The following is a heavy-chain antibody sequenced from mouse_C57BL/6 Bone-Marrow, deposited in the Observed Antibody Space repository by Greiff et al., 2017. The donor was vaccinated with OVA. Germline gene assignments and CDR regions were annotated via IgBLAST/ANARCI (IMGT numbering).Heavy chain of an antibody. CDR2: IHPSDSDT. J-gene: IGHJ3*01. CDR3: AIDYPAWFAY. Sequence: QVQLQQPGAELVKPGASVKVSCKASGYTFTSYWMHWVKQRPGQGLEWIGRIHPSDSDTNYNQKFKGKATLTVDKSSLTAYMQLSSLTSEVSAVYCCAIDYPAWFAYWGQGTLVTVSA. V-gene: IGHV1-74*01. CDR1: GYTFTSYW. D-gene: IGHD2-4*01.